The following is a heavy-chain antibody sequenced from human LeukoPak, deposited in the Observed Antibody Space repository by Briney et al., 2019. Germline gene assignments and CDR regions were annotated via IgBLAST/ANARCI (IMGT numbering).Heavy chain of an antibody. Sequence: GGSLRLSCAASGFTFSSYGMHWVRQAPGKGLEWVAFIRYDGSNKYYADSVKGRFTISRDNSKNTLYLQMNSLRAEDTAVYYCAKEGPGSSTSFDYWGQGTLVTVSS. CDR3: AKEGPGSSTSFDY. CDR2: IRYDGSNK. V-gene: IGHV3-30*02. CDR1: GFTFSSYG. D-gene: IGHD2-2*01. J-gene: IGHJ4*02.